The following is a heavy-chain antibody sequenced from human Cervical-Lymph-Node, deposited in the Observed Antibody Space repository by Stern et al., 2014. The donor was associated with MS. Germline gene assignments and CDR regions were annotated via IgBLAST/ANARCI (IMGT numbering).Heavy chain of an antibody. CDR2: IYYSGSP. CDR1: GGSISSGGYY. J-gene: IGHJ6*02. CDR3: ARGGRTPHFYGLDV. V-gene: IGHV4-31*01. Sequence: QVQLQESGPRLVKPAQTVSLTCTVSGGSISSGGYYWNWIRQYPGEGLEXIGHIYYSGSPSYNPSLKSLVSISVDTSKNQFSLNVSSVTAADTAVYYCARGGRTPHFYGLDVWGQGTTVTVSS. D-gene: IGHD1/OR15-1a*01.